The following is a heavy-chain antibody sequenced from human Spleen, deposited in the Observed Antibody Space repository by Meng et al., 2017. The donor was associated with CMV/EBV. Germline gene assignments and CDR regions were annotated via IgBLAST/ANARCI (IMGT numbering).Heavy chain of an antibody. D-gene: IGHD3-10*01. V-gene: IGHV1-18*01. Sequence: ASVKVSCKASGYRFTSYGINWVRQAPGQGLEWMGWISTYNGNTNYAQKFQGRVTMATDTSTSTAYMELRSLRFEDTAVYYCARDAYNDYGSRSYYFDYWGQGTVVTVSS. J-gene: IGHJ4*02. CDR2: ISTYNGNT. CDR1: GYRFTSYG. CDR3: ARDAYNDYGSRSYYFDY.